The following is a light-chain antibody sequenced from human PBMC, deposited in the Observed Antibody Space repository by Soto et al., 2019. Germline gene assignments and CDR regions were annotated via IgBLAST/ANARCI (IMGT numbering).Light chain of an antibody. Sequence: EIVLTQSPGTLSLSLGERATLSCRASQSVSSSYLAWYQLKPGQAPRLLIYGESGRATGIADRFSGTGSGTDFALTITRLEPEDFALYYCQQYGGSPSITFGQGTRLEIK. CDR3: QQYGGSPSIT. CDR2: GES. V-gene: IGKV3-20*01. CDR1: QSVSSSY. J-gene: IGKJ5*01.